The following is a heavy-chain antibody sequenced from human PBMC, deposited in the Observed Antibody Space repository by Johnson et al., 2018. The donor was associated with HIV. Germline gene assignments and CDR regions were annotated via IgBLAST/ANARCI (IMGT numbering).Heavy chain of an antibody. D-gene: IGHD5-12*01. CDR2: ISGTGGTT. CDR1: GFTVSSNY. CDR3: AKGRGYDYDALDF. Sequence: VQLVESGGGLVQPGGSLRLSCAASGFTVSSNYMSWVRQAPGKGLEWVSVISGTGGTTYYADSVRGRFSISRDKSKDTLYLQMSSLRAEDTAVYYCAKGRGYDYDALDFWGQGTMVTVSS. J-gene: IGHJ3*01. V-gene: IGHV3-23*04.